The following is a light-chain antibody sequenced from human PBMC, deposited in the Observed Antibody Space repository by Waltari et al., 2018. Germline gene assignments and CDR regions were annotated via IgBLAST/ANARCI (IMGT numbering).Light chain of an antibody. CDR2: KAA. CDR3: QQYNSYPFT. Sequence: DIQMTQSPSTLSASVGDRVTITCRASERISNWLAWYQQKPGAAHKLLIYKAAILENVVPSTFSVSRSGTEFTLTISILQPCDFATYYCQQYNSYPFTFGPGTKVDV. CDR1: ERISNW. J-gene: IGKJ3*01. V-gene: IGKV1-5*03.